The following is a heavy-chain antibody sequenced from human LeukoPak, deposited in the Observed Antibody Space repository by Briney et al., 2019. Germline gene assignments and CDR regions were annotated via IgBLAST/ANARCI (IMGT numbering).Heavy chain of an antibody. J-gene: IGHJ6*02. Sequence: GESLKISCKGSGYSFTSYWIGWVRQMPGKGLEWMGIIYPGDSDTRYSPSFQGQVTISADKSISTAYLQWSSLKASDTAMYYCARLGNYYHYYYGMDVWGQGTTVTVSS. D-gene: IGHD4-11*01. CDR2: IYPGDSDT. CDR3: ARLGNYYHYYYGMDV. V-gene: IGHV5-51*01. CDR1: GYSFTSYW.